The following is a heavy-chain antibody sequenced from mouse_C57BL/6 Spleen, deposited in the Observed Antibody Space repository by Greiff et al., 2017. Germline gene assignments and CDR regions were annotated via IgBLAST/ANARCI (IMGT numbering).Heavy chain of an antibody. D-gene: IGHD1-1*02. Sequence: VQLQQPGAELVKPGASVKLSCKASGYTFTSYWMHWVKQRPGQGLEWIGMIHPNGGSTNYNEKFKGKDTLTVDKSSSTAYMQLSSLTSEDSAVYYCARDGVSYECFDYWGQGTTLTVSS. CDR3: ARDGVSYECFDY. CDR2: IHPNGGST. CDR1: GYTFTSYW. V-gene: IGHV1-64*01. J-gene: IGHJ2*01.